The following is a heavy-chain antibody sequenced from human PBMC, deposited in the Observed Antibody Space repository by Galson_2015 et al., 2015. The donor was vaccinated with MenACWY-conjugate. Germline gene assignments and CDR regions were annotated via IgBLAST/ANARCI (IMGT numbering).Heavy chain of an antibody. CDR3: ARDGGNYSSAEN. V-gene: IGHV3-64*04. D-gene: IGHD1-26*01. Sequence: SLRLSCAASGFAFSNYNLHWVRQAPGKGLEYVAAIRGSGDGTYYADSVKGRFTITRDNAKNSLYLQIDSLRAEDTAVYYCARDGGNYSSAENWGQGTLISVSS. CDR2: IRGSGDGT. J-gene: IGHJ4*02. CDR1: GFAFSNYN.